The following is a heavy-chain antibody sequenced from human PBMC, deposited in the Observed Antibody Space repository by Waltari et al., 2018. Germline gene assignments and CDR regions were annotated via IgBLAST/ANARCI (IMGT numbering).Heavy chain of an antibody. J-gene: IGHJ3*01. CDR3: VTALGDRSSASRPFDV. D-gene: IGHD3-10*01. V-gene: IGHV1-69-2*01. Sequence: EVQLLQSGTELKKPGSTVKISCQVSGYRFTDYYIQWVQQAPGKGPQWMGLVDPEDGETISAERFQGRVTLTADTSTETAFMELSSLTSVDTAVYYCVTALGDRSSASRPFDVWGLGTLITVSS. CDR1: GYRFTDYY. CDR2: VDPEDGET.